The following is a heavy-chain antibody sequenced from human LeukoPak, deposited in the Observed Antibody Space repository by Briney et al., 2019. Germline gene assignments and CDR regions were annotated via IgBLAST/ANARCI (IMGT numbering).Heavy chain of an antibody. D-gene: IGHD4-17*01. CDR1: GXLXXYS. J-gene: IGHJ4*02. Sequence: GXLXXYSXGXIRQAPGKXLDWIGEIHHSGSTTYNSSLKNRVTISLDKPRSQFSLILTSVTAADTAVYYCTRQSGTVTPIDYWGQGILVTVSS. CDR2: IHHSGST. CDR3: TRQSGTVTPIDY. V-gene: IGHV4-34*01.